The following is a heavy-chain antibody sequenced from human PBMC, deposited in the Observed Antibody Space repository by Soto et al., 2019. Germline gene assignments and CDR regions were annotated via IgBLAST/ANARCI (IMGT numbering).Heavy chain of an antibody. CDR1: GFTLSTYT. D-gene: IGHD2-21*02. Sequence: GGSLRLSCAASGFTLSTYTMNWVRQAPGEGLEWVSSTSSGGGTTYYADSVKGRFTISRDNSKNTLYLQMTSLRAEDTAEYYCAKMSSMTSIFDCWGQGTLVTV. J-gene: IGHJ4*02. CDR2: TSSGGGTT. V-gene: IGHV3-23*01. CDR3: AKMSSMTSIFDC.